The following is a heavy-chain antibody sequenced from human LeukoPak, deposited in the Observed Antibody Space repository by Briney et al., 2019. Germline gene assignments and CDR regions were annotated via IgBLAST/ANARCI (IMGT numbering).Heavy chain of an antibody. V-gene: IGHV4-34*01. CDR3: ARDDAPSDILTGYWEYYGMDV. D-gene: IGHD3-9*01. CDR1: GGSFSGYY. J-gene: IGHJ6*02. CDR2: INHSGST. Sequence: SETLSLTCAVYGGSFSGYYWSWIRQPPGKGLEWIGEINHSGSTNYNPSLKSRVTISVDTSKNQFSLKLSSVTAADTAVYYCARDDAPSDILTGYWEYYGMDVWGQGTTVTVSS.